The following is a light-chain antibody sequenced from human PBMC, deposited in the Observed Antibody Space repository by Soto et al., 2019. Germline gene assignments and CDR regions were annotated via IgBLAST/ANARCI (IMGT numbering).Light chain of an antibody. J-gene: IGKJ5*01. CDR2: GAS. CDR3: QQYNNWPIT. CDR1: QSVNNN. V-gene: IGKV3-15*01. Sequence: IVMTQSPVTLSVSPGERATLSCTASQSVNNNVAWYQQKPGHTPRLLIYGASTRATGIPARFSGSGSGTEFTLTISSLQSEDFAVYYCQQYNNWPITFGQGTRLEIK.